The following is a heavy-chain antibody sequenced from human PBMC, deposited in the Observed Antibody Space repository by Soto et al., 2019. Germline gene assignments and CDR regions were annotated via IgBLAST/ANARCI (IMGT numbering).Heavy chain of an antibody. V-gene: IGHV3-7*03. CDR2: INEDGSKK. J-gene: IGHJ4*02. Sequence: DVQLVESGGALVQPGGSLRLSCAVSGFTISTKWMSWVRQAPGKGLEWLANINEDGSKKCYVDSVKGRFTISKDNAKNSLSLQLGNLRAEDTAVYYCAREMHLGGGWGDIDYWGQGTMVTVSS. CDR1: GFTISTKW. D-gene: IGHD2-15*01. CDR3: AREMHLGGGWGDIDY.